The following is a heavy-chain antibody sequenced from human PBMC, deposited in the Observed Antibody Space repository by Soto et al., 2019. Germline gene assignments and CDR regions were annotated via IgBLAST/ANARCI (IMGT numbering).Heavy chain of an antibody. D-gene: IGHD3-10*01. J-gene: IGHJ4*02. V-gene: IGHV1-18*01. Sequence: QVQLVQTGAEVKEPGASVKVSCKASGYTFTNYGISWVRQAPVQGLEWMGWLSCNNGDANYIQSLRGRVTMTTDTSKSSVYMELRSLRADDTAVYYCARHGDGSGRPYEYWGQGTLVTVSS. CDR1: GYTFTNYG. CDR3: ARHGDGSGRPYEY. CDR2: LSCNNGDA.